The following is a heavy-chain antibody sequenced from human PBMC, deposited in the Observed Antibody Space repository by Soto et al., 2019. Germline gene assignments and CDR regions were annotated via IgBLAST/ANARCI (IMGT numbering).Heavy chain of an antibody. CDR2: INPSGGST. D-gene: IGHD6-6*01. J-gene: IGHJ3*02. CDR1: GYTFTSYY. V-gene: IGHV1-46*01. CDR3: WGFAARRHGLTAFDI. Sequence: ASVKVSCKASGYTFTSYYMHWVRQAPGQGLEWMGIINPSGGSTSYAQKFQGRVTMTRDTSTSTVYMELSSLRSEDTAVYYCWGFAARRHGLTAFDIWGQGTMVTVSS.